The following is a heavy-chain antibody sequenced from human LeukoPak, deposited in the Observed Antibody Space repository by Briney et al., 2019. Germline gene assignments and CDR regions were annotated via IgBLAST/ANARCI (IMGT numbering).Heavy chain of an antibody. CDR2: INPNSGGT. CDR3: ARALRYFDWLLPTYYYYYMDV. CDR1: GYTFTGYY. Sequence: SVKVSCKASGYTFTGYYMHWVRQAPGQGLEWMGWINPNSGGTNYAQKFQGRVTMTRDTSISTAYMELSRLRSDGTAVYYCARALRYFDWLLPTYYYYYMDVWGKGTTVTVSS. D-gene: IGHD3-9*01. V-gene: IGHV1-2*02. J-gene: IGHJ6*03.